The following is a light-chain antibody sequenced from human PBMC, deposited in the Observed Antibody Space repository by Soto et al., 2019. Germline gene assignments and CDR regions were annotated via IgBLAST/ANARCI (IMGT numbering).Light chain of an antibody. CDR1: QSVNNY. Sequence: EIVLTQSPATVSLSPGERATLSCRASQSVNNYVAWYQQKPGQAPRLLIYDASKRATGIPARFSGSGSGTDFTLTVSSLEPEDFVLYFCQQRSVCPITFAQGTRLEIK. J-gene: IGKJ5*01. V-gene: IGKV3-11*01. CDR3: QQRSVCPIT. CDR2: DAS.